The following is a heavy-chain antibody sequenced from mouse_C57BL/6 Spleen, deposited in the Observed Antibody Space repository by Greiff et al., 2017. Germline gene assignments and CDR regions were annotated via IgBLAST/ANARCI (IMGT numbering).Heavy chain of an antibody. J-gene: IGHJ3*01. D-gene: IGHD2-3*01. CDR1: GYTFTSYW. CDR2: IYPGSGST. Sequence: QVQLQQPGAELVKPGASVKMSCKASGYTFTSYWITWVKQRPGQGLEWIGDIYPGSGSTNYNEKFKSKATLTVDTSSSTAYMQLSSLTSEVSAVYYCARGGFYDGYYVEFFAYWGQGTLVTVSA. CDR3: ARGGFYDGYYVEFFAY. V-gene: IGHV1-55*01.